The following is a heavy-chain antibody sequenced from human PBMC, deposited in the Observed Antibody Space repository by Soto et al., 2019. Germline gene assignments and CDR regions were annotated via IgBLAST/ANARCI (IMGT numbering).Heavy chain of an antibody. CDR2: INPNSGGT. V-gene: IGHV1-2*04. Sequence: ASVKVSCKASGYTFTGYYMHWVRQAPGQGLEWMGWINPNSGGTNYAQEFQGWVTMTRDTSISTAYMELSRLRSDDTAVYYCARAVVAATVSYYYYGMDVWGQGTTVTVSS. J-gene: IGHJ6*02. CDR1: GYTFTGYY. CDR3: ARAVVAATVSYYYYGMDV. D-gene: IGHD2-15*01.